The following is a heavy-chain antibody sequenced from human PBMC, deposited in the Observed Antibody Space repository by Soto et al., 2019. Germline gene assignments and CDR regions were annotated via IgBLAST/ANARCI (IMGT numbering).Heavy chain of an antibody. Sequence: QVQLVQSGAEVKKPGASVKVSCKASGYTFTSYAMHWVRQAPGQRLEWMGWINAGNGNTKYSQKFQGRVTITRDTSASTAYMELSRLRSEDTAVYYCARGVVAATPPGMDVWGQGTTVTVSS. CDR1: GYTFTSYA. J-gene: IGHJ6*02. CDR2: INAGNGNT. V-gene: IGHV1-3*01. D-gene: IGHD2-15*01. CDR3: ARGVVAATPPGMDV.